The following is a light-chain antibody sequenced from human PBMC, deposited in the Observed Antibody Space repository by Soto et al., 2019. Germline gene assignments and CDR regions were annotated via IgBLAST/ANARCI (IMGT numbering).Light chain of an antibody. V-gene: IGLV4-69*01. CDR2: LNSDGSH. J-gene: IGLJ2*01. CDR1: SGHSSYA. CDR3: QNWVTGIQV. Sequence: QAVLTQSPSASASLGASVKLTCTLSSGHSSYAIAWHQQRPEKGPRYLMKLNSDGSHSKGDGIPDRFSGSSSGAERYLTIASLQSEDEADYYCQNWVTGIQVFGGGTKLTVL.